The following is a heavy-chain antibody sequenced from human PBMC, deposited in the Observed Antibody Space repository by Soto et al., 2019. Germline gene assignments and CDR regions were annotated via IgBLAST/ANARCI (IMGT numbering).Heavy chain of an antibody. CDR1: GGTFSSYA. D-gene: IGHD3-22*01. CDR3: ASAYYYDSSGYSYYYGMDV. CDR2: IIPIFGTA. Sequence: GASVKVSCKASGGTFSSYAISWVRQAPGQGLEWMGGIIPIFGTANYAQKFQGRVTITADESTSTAYMELSSLRSEDTAVYYCASAYYYDSSGYSYYYGMDVWGQGTTVTVSS. V-gene: IGHV1-69*13. J-gene: IGHJ6*02.